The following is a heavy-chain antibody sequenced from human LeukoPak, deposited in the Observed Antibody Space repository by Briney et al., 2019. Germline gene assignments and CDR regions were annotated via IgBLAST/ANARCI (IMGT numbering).Heavy chain of an antibody. J-gene: IGHJ4*02. CDR3: ARLQPLVIPAAKLGFDY. D-gene: IGHD2-2*01. CDR1: GFTFSNYG. V-gene: IGHV3-23*01. CDR2: VSGVGANT. Sequence: GSLRLSCAASGFTFSNYGRGWVRQTPGKGLEGLSSVSGVGANTYYADSVKGRFTISRDNSRDRIYLKMNSLRTDDTAVYYSARLQPLVIPAAKLGFDYWGQGTLVTVSS.